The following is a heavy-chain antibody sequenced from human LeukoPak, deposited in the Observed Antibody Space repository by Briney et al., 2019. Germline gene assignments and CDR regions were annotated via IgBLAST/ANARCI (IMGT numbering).Heavy chain of an antibody. CDR3: ARDRDVGFGEFPGTAMDV. V-gene: IGHV3-53*01. Sequence: GGSLRLSCAASGFTVSSNYMSWVRQAPGKGLEWVSTIYSGGSTFYADSVKGRFTISRDNSKNTLYLQMNSLRAEDTAVYYCARDRDVGFGEFPGTAMDVWGKGTTVTISS. CDR1: GFTVSSNY. CDR2: IYSGGST. J-gene: IGHJ6*04. D-gene: IGHD3-10*01.